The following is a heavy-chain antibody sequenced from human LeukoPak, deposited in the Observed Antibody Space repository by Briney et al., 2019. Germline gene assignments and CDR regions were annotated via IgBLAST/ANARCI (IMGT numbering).Heavy chain of an antibody. CDR2: IYYSGST. V-gene: IGHV4-30-4*01. Sequence: SQTLSLTCTVSGGSISSGDYYWSWIRQPPGKGLKWIGYIYYSGSTYYNPSLKSRVTISVDTSKNQFSLKLSSVTAADTAVYYCARVNEYTGDIDYWGQGTLVTVSS. CDR1: GGSISSGDYY. CDR3: ARVNEYTGDIDY. D-gene: IGHD2/OR15-2a*01. J-gene: IGHJ4*02.